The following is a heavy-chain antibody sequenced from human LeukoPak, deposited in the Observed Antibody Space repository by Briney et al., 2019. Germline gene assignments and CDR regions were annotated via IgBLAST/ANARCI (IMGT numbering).Heavy chain of an antibody. J-gene: IGHJ4*02. Sequence: GGSLRLSCAASGFTFSSYAMRWVRQAPGKGLEWVAVISYDGSNKYYADSVKGRFTISRDNSKNMLYLQMNSLRAEGTAVYYCARGAFIAVAGILSRYFSFVIYWGQGTLVTVPS. CDR3: ARGAFIAVAGILSRYFSFVIY. V-gene: IGHV3-30*04. CDR1: GFTFSSYA. CDR2: ISYDGSNK. D-gene: IGHD6-19*01.